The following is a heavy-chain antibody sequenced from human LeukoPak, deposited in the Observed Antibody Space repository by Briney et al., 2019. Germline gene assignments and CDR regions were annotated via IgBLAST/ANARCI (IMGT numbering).Heavy chain of an antibody. CDR1: GFTFRDYW. J-gene: IGHJ4*02. Sequence: GGSLTLSCPASGFTFRDYWMSWVRQAPGKGLQWVANIKQDGSEKHYVDSVKGRFTVSRDNAKNSLYLQMNTLRAEDTAVYYCARLRSSPSSFAYWGQGTLVTVSS. D-gene: IGHD6-6*01. V-gene: IGHV3-7*05. CDR3: ARLRSSPSSFAY. CDR2: IKQDGSEK.